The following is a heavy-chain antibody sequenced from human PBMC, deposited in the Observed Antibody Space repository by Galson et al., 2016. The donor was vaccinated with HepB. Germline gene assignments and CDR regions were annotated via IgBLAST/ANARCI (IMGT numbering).Heavy chain of an antibody. D-gene: IGHD6-19*01. J-gene: IGHJ4*02. CDR1: GFTFGDYA. CDR2: IRSQAYGGTT. Sequence: SLRLSCATSGFTFGDYAMSWFRQAPGKGLEWVGFIRSQAYGGTTEYAASVKGRFTISRDDSKSIAYLEVNSLKTEDTAVYYCTRDLGSIAVARSDYWGQGTLGTVSS. V-gene: IGHV3-49*03. CDR3: TRDLGSIAVARSDY.